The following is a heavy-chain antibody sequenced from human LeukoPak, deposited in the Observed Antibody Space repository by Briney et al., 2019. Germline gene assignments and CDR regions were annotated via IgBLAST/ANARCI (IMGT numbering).Heavy chain of an antibody. CDR3: ARLAYYFDY. CDR1: GGSFSGYY. Sequence: PSETLSLTCAVYGGSFSGYYWSWIRQPPGKGLEWIGEINHSGSTNYNPSLKSRVTISVDRSKNQFSLKLSSVTAADTAVYYCARLAYYFDYWGQGTLVTVSS. CDR2: INHSGST. J-gene: IGHJ4*02. V-gene: IGHV4-34*01.